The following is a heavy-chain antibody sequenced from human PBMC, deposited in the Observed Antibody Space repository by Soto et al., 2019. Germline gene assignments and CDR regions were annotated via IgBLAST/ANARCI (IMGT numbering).Heavy chain of an antibody. CDR1: GDTVSSNSVA. CDR2: TYYRSRWYS. CDR3: ARSEEDSDYYYHGMDV. D-gene: IGHD2-15*01. V-gene: IGHV6-1*01. J-gene: IGHJ6*02. Sequence: SQTLSLTCVGSGDTVSSNSVAWNWVRQSPSRGLEWLGRTYYRSRWYSDYAVSVRSRIDINADTSKNQVSLQLNSVTPEDTAVYYCARSEEDSDYYYHGMDVWGQGTTVTVPS.